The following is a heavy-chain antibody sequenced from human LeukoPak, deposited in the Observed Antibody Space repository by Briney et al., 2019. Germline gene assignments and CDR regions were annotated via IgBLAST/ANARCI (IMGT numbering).Heavy chain of an antibody. CDR2: IYYSGST. D-gene: IGHD3-22*01. Sequence: SETLSLTCTVSGASISTSRDYWSWIRQPPGKGLEWIGSIYYSGSTNYNPSLKSRFTISVDTSKNQFSLKLSSLTAADTAVYYCARNQYRNYDSSGYAQPKRGLWFDPWGQGTLVTVSS. V-gene: IGHV4-39*07. CDR1: GASISTSRDY. J-gene: IGHJ5*02. CDR3: ARNQYRNYDSSGYAQPKRGLWFDP.